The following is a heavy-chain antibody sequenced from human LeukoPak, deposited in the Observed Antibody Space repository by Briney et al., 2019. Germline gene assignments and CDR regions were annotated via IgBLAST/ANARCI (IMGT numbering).Heavy chain of an antibody. CDR3: AGWGVPDDAFDI. D-gene: IGHD2-2*01. J-gene: IGHJ3*02. Sequence: SQTLSLTCTVSGGSISSGGYYWSWIRQHPGKGLEWIGYTYYSGSTYYNPSLKSRVTISVDTSKNQFSLKLSSVTAADTAVYYCAGWGVPDDAFDIWGQGTMVTVSS. CDR1: GGSISSGGYY. CDR2: TYYSGST. V-gene: IGHV4-31*03.